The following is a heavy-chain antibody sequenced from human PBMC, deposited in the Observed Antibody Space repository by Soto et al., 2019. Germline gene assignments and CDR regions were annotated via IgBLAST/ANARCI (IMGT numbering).Heavy chain of an antibody. Sequence: PGGSLRLSCAASGFTFSSYAMSWVRQAPGKGLEWVSAISGSGGSTYYADSVKGRFTISRDNSKNTLYLQMNSLRAEDTAVYYCAKMLRRSSSWYDAFDIWGQGTMVTVSS. V-gene: IGHV3-23*01. D-gene: IGHD6-13*01. CDR1: GFTFSSYA. CDR2: ISGSGGST. J-gene: IGHJ3*02. CDR3: AKMLRRSSSWYDAFDI.